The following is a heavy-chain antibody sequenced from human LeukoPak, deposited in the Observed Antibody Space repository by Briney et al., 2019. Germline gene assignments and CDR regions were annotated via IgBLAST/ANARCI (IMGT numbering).Heavy chain of an antibody. V-gene: IGHV4-59*01. CDR2: IYYSGST. J-gene: IGHJ2*01. Sequence: KSSETLSLTCTVPGGSISSYYWSWIRQPPGKGLEWIGYIYYSGSTNYSPSLKSRLTISVDTSKNQFSLKLSSVTAADTAMYYCARTYGSSGLGYFDLWGRGTLVTVSS. D-gene: IGHD6-13*01. CDR3: ARTYGSSGLGYFDL. CDR1: GGSISSYY.